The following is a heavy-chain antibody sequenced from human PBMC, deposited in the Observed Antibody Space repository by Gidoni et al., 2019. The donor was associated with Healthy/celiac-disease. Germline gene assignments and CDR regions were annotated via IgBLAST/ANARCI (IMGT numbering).Heavy chain of an antibody. CDR2: IRSKAYGGTT. V-gene: IGHV3-49*04. CDR1: GFTFGDYA. D-gene: IGHD4-17*01. Sequence: EVQLVESGGGLVQPGRSLRLSCTASGFTFGDYAMSWVRQAPGKGLEWVGFIRSKAYGGTTEYAASVKGRFTISRDDSKSIAYLQMNSLKTEDTAVYYCTRDNDYPYWYFDLWGRGTLVTVSS. J-gene: IGHJ2*01. CDR3: TRDNDYPYWYFDL.